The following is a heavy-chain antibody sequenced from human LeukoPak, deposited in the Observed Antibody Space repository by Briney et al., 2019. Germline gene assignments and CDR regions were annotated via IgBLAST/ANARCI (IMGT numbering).Heavy chain of an antibody. CDR3: ASGPKVATISD. Sequence: KPSETLSLTCTVSGGSISSYYWSWIRQPPGKGLEWIGYIYYSGSTNYNPSLKSRVTISVDTSKNQFSLKLSSVTAADTAVYYCASGPKVATISDWGQGTLVTVSS. V-gene: IGHV4-59*01. CDR2: IYYSGST. J-gene: IGHJ4*02. D-gene: IGHD5-12*01. CDR1: GGSISSYY.